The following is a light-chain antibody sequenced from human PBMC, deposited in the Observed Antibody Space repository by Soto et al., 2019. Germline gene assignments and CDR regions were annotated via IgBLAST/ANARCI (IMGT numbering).Light chain of an antibody. CDR1: SSDVGGYNY. Sequence: QSALAQPASVSGSPGQSITISCTGTSSDVGGYNYVSWYQQHPGKAPKLMIYEVSNWPSGVSSRFSGSKSGNTASLTISGLQAEDEADYYCSSYPSSSTYVFGTGTKVTVL. J-gene: IGLJ1*01. V-gene: IGLV2-14*01. CDR2: EVS. CDR3: SSYPSSSTYV.